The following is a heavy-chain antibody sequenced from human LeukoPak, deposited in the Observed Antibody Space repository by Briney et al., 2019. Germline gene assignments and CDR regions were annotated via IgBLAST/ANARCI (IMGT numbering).Heavy chain of an antibody. CDR1: GGSFSGYY. D-gene: IGHD6-13*01. V-gene: IGHV4-34*01. CDR3: ARKVVAAAGTGPTFDY. Sequence: SETLSLTRAVYGGSFSGYYWSWIRQPPGKGLEWIGEINHSGSTNYNPSLKSRVTISVDTSKNQFSLKLSSVTAADTAVYYCARKVVAAAGTGPTFDYWGQGTLVTVSS. CDR2: INHSGST. J-gene: IGHJ4*02.